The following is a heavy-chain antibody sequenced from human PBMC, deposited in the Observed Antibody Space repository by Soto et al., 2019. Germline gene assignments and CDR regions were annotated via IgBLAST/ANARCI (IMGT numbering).Heavy chain of an antibody. CDR2: ISSSGSTI. CDR3: ARDNVDYGDYSGFDP. J-gene: IGHJ5*02. V-gene: IGHV3-11*01. Sequence: PGGSLRLSCAASGFTFSDYYMSWIRQAPWKGLEWVSYISSSGSTIYYADSVKGRFTISRDNAKNSLYLQMNSLRAEDTAVYYCARDNVDYGDYSGFDPWGQGTLVTVSS. CDR1: GFTFSDYY. D-gene: IGHD4-17*01.